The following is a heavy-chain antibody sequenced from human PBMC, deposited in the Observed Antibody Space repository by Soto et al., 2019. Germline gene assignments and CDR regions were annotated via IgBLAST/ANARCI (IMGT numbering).Heavy chain of an antibody. V-gene: IGHV4-31*03. CDR3: ASLYCSGGSCYSFGAFDI. D-gene: IGHD2-15*01. CDR2: IYYSGST. Sequence: QVQLQESGPGLVKPSQTLSLTCTVSGGSISSGGYYWSWIRQHPGKGLEWIGYIYYSGSTYYNPSLKSRVTISVDTSKNQFSLKLSSVTAADTAAYYCASLYCSGGSCYSFGAFDIWGQGTMVTVSS. J-gene: IGHJ3*02. CDR1: GGSISSGGYY.